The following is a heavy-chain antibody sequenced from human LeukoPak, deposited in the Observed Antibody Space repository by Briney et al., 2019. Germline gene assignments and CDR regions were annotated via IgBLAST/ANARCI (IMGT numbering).Heavy chain of an antibody. Sequence: GESMKISCKGSGYSFTDYWLGWVRQKPGKGLEWRGIIHPGDSDTRYSPSFQGQVTISADKSISTAYLQWSYLKASDTAMYYCARPKDSSSWSGFDIWGQGTLVTVSS. D-gene: IGHD6-13*01. CDR2: IHPGDSDT. CDR3: ARPKDSSSWSGFDI. CDR1: GYSFTDYW. J-gene: IGHJ3*02. V-gene: IGHV5-51*01.